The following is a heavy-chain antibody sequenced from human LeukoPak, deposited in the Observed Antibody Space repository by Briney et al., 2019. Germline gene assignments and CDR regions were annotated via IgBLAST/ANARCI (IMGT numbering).Heavy chain of an antibody. D-gene: IGHD1-14*01. CDR2: ISYDGSNK. CDR3: ARASGKTN. CDR1: GFTFSNYA. J-gene: IGHJ4*02. V-gene: IGHV3-30-3*01. Sequence: GGSLRLSCAASGFTFSNYAMHWVRQAPGKGLEWVAVISYDGSNKYYADSVKGRFTISRDNSKNTLYLQMNSLRAEDTAVYYCARASGKTNWGQGTLVTVSS.